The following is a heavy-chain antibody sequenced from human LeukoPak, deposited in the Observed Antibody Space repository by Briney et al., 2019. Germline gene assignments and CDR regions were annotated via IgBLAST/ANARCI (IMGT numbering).Heavy chain of an antibody. J-gene: IGHJ4*02. CDR2: INQSGST. CDR1: GGSFSGYY. D-gene: IGHD3-22*01. Sequence: SETLSLTCAVYGGSFSGYYWSWIRQPPGKGLEWIGEINQSGSTNYNPSLKSRVTISVDTSKNQFSLKLSSVTAADTAVYYCARQPYDSSGYYNYFDYWGQGTLVTVSS. CDR3: ARQPYDSSGYYNYFDY. V-gene: IGHV4-34*01.